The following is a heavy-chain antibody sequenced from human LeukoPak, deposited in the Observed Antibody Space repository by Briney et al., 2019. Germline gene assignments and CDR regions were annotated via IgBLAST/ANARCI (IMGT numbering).Heavy chain of an antibody. D-gene: IGHD3-10*01. J-gene: IGHJ4*02. Sequence: ASVKVSCKASGYAYTDFYIHWVRQAPGQGLEWMGWINPNSGGTTYAQKFQGRVTMTTDTSISTAYLELNGLRSDDTAVYYCARDLDYGSGSFSNWGQGAIVTVSS. V-gene: IGHV1-2*02. CDR1: GYAYTDFY. CDR2: INPNSGGT. CDR3: ARDLDYGSGSFSN.